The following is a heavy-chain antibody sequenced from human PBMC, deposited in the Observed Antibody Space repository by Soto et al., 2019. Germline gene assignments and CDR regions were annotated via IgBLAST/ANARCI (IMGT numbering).Heavy chain of an antibody. CDR3: ATGGSIVGAASDAFDI. J-gene: IGHJ3*02. D-gene: IGHD1-26*01. Sequence: ASVKVSCKVSGYTLTELSMHWVRQAPGKGLEWMGGFDPEDGETIYAQKFQGRVTMTEDTSTDTAYMELSSLRSEDTAVYYCATGGSIVGAASDAFDIWGQGTMVTVPS. CDR2: FDPEDGET. V-gene: IGHV1-24*01. CDR1: GYTLTELS.